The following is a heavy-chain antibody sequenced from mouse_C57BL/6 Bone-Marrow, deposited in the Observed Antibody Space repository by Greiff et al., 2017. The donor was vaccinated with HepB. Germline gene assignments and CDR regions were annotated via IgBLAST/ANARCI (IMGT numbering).Heavy chain of an antibody. D-gene: IGHD1-1*01. V-gene: IGHV1-19*01. J-gene: IGHJ3*01. CDR3: ARGAYYYGSPWFAY. CDR1: GYTFTDYY. Sequence: EVKLVESGPVLVKPGASVKMSCKASGYTFTDYYMNWVKQSHGKSLEWIGVINPYNGGTSYNQKFKGKATLTVDKSSSTAYMELNSLTSEDSAVYYCARGAYYYGSPWFAYWGQGTLVTVSA. CDR2: INPYNGGT.